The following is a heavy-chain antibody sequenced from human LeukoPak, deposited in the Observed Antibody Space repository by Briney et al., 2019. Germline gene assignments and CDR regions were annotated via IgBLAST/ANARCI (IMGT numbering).Heavy chain of an antibody. CDR1: GGSVSSGSYY. CDR3: ARHLRLIQLWLT. V-gene: IGHV4-61*01. D-gene: IGHD5-18*01. J-gene: IGHJ4*02. Sequence: LETLSLTCTVSGGSVSSGSYYWSWIRQPPGKGLEWIGYIYYSGSTNYNPSLKSRVTISVDTSKNQFSLKLSSVTAADTAVYYCARHLRLIQLWLTWGQGTLVTVSS. CDR2: IYYSGST.